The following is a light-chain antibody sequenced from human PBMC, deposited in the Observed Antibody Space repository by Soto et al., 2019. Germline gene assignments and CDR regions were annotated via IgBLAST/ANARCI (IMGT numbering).Light chain of an antibody. CDR2: KAS. J-gene: IGKJ1*01. V-gene: IGKV1-5*03. Sequence: DIQMTQSPSTLSASVGDRVTITCRASQSISNWLAWYQQKPGKAPKLLIYKASSLESGVPARFSGSGSGTEFTLTISILQPDDFATYYWQQYNSSFGQGTKVEIK. CDR3: QQYNSS. CDR1: QSISNW.